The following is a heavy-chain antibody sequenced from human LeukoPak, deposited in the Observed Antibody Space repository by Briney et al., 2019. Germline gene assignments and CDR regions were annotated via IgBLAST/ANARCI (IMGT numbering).Heavy chain of an antibody. CDR1: GYTFTSYG. CDR2: INANNGKT. CDR3: ARGPIAAAGDY. V-gene: IGHV1-18*01. J-gene: IGHJ4*02. D-gene: IGHD6-13*01. Sequence: ASVKVSCKAPGYTFTSYGITWVRQAPGQGLEWMGWINANNGKTNYAQNLQGRVTMTRDTSTSAAYMDLRSLRSDDTAVYYCARGPIAAAGDYWGQGTLVTVSS.